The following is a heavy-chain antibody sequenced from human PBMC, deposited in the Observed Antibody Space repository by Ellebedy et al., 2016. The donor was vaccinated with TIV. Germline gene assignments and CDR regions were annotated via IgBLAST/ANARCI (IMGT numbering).Heavy chain of an antibody. CDR3: ARGRTGWFNP. CDR1: GGSFSGYY. Sequence: GSLRLXCAVYGGSFSGYYWSWIRQPPGKGLEWIGEINHSGSTNYNPSLKSRVTISVDTSKNQFSLKLSSVTAADTAVYYCARGRTGWFNPWGQGTLVTVSS. CDR2: INHSGST. J-gene: IGHJ5*02. V-gene: IGHV4-34*01. D-gene: IGHD1-1*01.